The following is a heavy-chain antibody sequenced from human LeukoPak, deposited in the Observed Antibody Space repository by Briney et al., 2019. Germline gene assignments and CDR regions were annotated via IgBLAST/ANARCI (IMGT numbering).Heavy chain of an antibody. D-gene: IGHD6-13*01. V-gene: IGHV3-23*01. CDR1: GFTFSSFA. Sequence: GGSLRLSCAASGFTFSSFAMSWVRQAPGKGLEWVSVISGSGGSTYYADSVKGRFIISRDKSKNTLYLQMNSLRAEDTAVYYCAKVRGLAAAPPDYWGQGTLVTVSS. CDR2: ISGSGGST. CDR3: AKVRGLAAAPPDY. J-gene: IGHJ4*02.